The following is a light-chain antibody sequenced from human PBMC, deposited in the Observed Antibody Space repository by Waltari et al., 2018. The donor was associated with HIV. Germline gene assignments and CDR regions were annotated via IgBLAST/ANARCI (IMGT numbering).Light chain of an antibody. CDR1: TSNMGSNY. Sequence: QSVLTQPPSMSGTPGQTVTISFFVGTSNMGSNYVFCYQHPPGAAPKLLIYRNNQRPSGVPDRFSGSKSGTSASLAISGLRSEDEAEYYCAAWDDSLSGHLIFGGGTKLTV. CDR2: RNN. J-gene: IGLJ2*01. CDR3: AAWDDSLSGHLI. V-gene: IGLV1-47*01.